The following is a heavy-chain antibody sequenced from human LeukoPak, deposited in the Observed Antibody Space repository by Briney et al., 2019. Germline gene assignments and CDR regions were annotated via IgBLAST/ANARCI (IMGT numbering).Heavy chain of an antibody. CDR2: IRSKTYGETT. V-gene: IGHV3-49*04. CDR3: SGRSDYDYFDY. D-gene: IGHD3-16*01. CDR1: GFNFDDYS. J-gene: IGHJ4*02. Sequence: GALRLSLTTSGFNFDDYSIGWVRQAPGKGLQWIGFIRSKTYGETTEYGASVKGRFTISRDDSKRIAYLQMNSLKTEDTAVYFCSGRSDYDYFDYWGQGTLVTVSS.